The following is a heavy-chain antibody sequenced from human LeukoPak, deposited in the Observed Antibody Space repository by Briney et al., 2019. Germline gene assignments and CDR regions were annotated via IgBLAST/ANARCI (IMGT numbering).Heavy chain of an antibody. CDR2: INPNSGGT. V-gene: IGHV1-2*02. D-gene: IGHD5-18*01. Sequence: GASVKVSCKASGYTFTGYYMHWVRQAPGQGLEWMGWINPNSGGTNYAQKFQGRVTMTRDTSISTAYMELSRLRSDDTAVYYCARDAVDTAMVTGAFDIWGQGTMVTVSS. CDR1: GYTFTGYY. CDR3: ARDAVDTAMVTGAFDI. J-gene: IGHJ3*02.